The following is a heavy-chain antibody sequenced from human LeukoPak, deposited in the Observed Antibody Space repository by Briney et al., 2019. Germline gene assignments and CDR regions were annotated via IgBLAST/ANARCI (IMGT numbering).Heavy chain of an antibody. J-gene: IGHJ4*02. D-gene: IGHD6-19*01. V-gene: IGHV3-73*01. CDR1: GFMFSDSV. CDR3: TCGSGWYSPDY. CDR2: IRDKANSYAT. Sequence: GESLKISCAASGFMFSDSVMHWVRQASGEGLEWVGRIRDKANSYATVYGASVRGRFTISRDDSKNTAYLQMNSLKTEDTAVYYCTCGSGWYSPDYWGQGTLVTVSS.